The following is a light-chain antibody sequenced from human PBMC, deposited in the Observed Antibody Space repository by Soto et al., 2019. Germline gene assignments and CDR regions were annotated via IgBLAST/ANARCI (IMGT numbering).Light chain of an antibody. CDR3: QQYNDWPLT. V-gene: IGKV3-15*01. Sequence: EIVLTQSTVTLSVSPGERATLSCRASQSVRSNLAWYQQKPGQAPSLLIYGAFTRATGIPTRFSGTGSGTEFTLTISSLQSEDLALYYCQQYNDWPLTFGQGTKVDIK. J-gene: IGKJ1*01. CDR2: GAF. CDR1: QSVRSN.